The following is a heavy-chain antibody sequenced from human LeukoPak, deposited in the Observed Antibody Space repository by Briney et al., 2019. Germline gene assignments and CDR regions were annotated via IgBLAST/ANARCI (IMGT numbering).Heavy chain of an antibody. V-gene: IGHV1-2*02. J-gene: IGHJ5*02. CDR2: INPNSGGT. Sequence: ASVKVSCKASGYTFTGYYMHWVRQAPGQGLEWMGWINPNSGGTNYAQKFQGRVTMTRDTSISTAYMELSRLRSDDTAVYYCARAHNYCDFWSGPPWFDPWGQGTLVTVSS. CDR3: ARAHNYCDFWSGPPWFDP. D-gene: IGHD3-3*01. CDR1: GYTFTGYY.